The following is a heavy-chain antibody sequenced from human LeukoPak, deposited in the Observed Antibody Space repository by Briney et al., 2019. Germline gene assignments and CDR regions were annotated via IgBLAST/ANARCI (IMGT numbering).Heavy chain of an antibody. CDR3: TTDAGYTSRWYNY. CDR1: GFTFTNAW. CDR2: IKSKIDGGTT. Sequence: GGSLRLSCAASGFTFTNAWMSWVRQGTGKGLEWVGRIKSKIDGGTTDYAAPVKGRFTISRDDSRNTLYPQMNSLKTEDTAVYYCTTDAGYTSRWYNYWGQGTLVTVSS. V-gene: IGHV3-15*01. J-gene: IGHJ4*02. D-gene: IGHD6-13*01.